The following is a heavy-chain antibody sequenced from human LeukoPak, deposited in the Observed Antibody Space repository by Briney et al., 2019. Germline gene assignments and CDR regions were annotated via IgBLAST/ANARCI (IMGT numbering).Heavy chain of an antibody. CDR2: IYGGGSA. Sequence: SETLSLTCAVSGGSISSGGYSWSWIRQPAGKGLEWIGRIYGGGSASYNPSLRGRVIMSADTSKNQLSLNLYSVTAADTAVYYCTREPLPWGQGILVTVSS. V-gene: IGHV4-61*02. CDR3: TREPLP. CDR1: GGSISSGGYS. J-gene: IGHJ5*02.